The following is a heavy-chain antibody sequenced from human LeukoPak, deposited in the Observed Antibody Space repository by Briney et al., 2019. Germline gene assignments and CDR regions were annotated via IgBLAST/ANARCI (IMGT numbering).Heavy chain of an antibody. CDR2: ITSSSTNI. Sequence: GGSLRLSCAASGFTFSSYTMNWVRQAPGKGLEWVSSITSSSTNIQYADSVKGRFTISRDNAKNSLYLQMNSLRAEDTAVYYCARLPYDYVWGSYRYNYYYYMDVWGKGTTVTVSS. J-gene: IGHJ6*03. CDR3: ARLPYDYVWGSYRYNYYYYMDV. CDR1: GFTFSSYT. V-gene: IGHV3-21*01. D-gene: IGHD3-16*02.